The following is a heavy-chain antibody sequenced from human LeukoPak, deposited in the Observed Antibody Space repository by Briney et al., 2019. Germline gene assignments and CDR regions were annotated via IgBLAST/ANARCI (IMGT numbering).Heavy chain of an antibody. V-gene: IGHV4-4*07. CDR3: ARAPTGTGGWNWFDP. Sequence: PSETLSLTCTVSGGSTCSYYWSWIRQPAGKGLELIGRIYPSGSTNYNPSLKSRVTMSVDTSKNQFSLKLSSVTAADTAVYYCARAPTGTGGWNWFDPWGQGTLVTVSS. CDR1: GGSTCSYY. D-gene: IGHD1-1*01. J-gene: IGHJ5*02. CDR2: IYPSGST.